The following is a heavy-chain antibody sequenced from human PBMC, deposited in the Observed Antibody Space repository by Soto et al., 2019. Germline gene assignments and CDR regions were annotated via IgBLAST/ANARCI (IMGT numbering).Heavy chain of an antibody. V-gene: IGHV1-8*01. D-gene: IGHD3-3*01. Sequence: QVQLVQSGAEVKKPGASVKVSCKASGYTFTSYDINWVRQATGQGLEWMGRMNPNSGNTGYAQKFQGRVTMTRNTSISTAYMELSSLRSEDTAVYYCARVKAQSWSGYYLPAYWGQGTLVTVSS. CDR3: ARVKAQSWSGYYLPAY. CDR2: MNPNSGNT. CDR1: GYTFTSYD. J-gene: IGHJ4*02.